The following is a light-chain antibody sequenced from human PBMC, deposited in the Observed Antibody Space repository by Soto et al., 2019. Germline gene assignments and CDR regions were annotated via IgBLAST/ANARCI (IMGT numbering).Light chain of an antibody. CDR2: DAS. J-gene: IGKJ3*01. CDR1: QSIRSD. CDR3: QQYNNWPPFT. Sequence: EIVMTQSPATLSVSPGERATLSCRASQSIRSDLAWYQQRPGQAPRLLIYDASTRAAGIPARFIDSGSGTEFTLTISSLQSEDFAVYHCQQYNNWPPFTFGPGTKVDIK. V-gene: IGKV3-15*01.